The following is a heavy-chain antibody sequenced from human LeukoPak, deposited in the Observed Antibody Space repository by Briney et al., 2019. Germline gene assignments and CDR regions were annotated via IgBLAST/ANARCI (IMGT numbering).Heavy chain of an antibody. CDR1: GFTFGDYA. CDR2: IRSRAYGGAT. V-gene: IGHV3-49*04. CDR3: TRGEVQLDY. Sequence: PGRSLRLSCTASGFTFGDYALTWVRQAPGKGLEWVGFIRSRAYGGATEYAASVRGRFTISRDDSKSIAYLQMNSLKTEDTAVYYCTRGEVQLDYWGQGILVTVSS. D-gene: IGHD3/OR15-3a*01. J-gene: IGHJ4*02.